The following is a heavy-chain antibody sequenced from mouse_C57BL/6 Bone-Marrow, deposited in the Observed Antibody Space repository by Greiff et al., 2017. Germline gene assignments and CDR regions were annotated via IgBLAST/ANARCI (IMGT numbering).Heavy chain of an antibody. CDR2: IDPSDSYT. Sequence: VQLQQPGAELVMPGASVKLSCQASGYTFTSYWMHWVKQRPGQGLEWIGEIDPSDSYTNYNQKFKGKSTLTVDKSSSTAYMQFSSLTSVDSAVDYCAGSPLYGSERDNAIDYWGQGTSVTVSS. CDR1: GYTFTSYW. J-gene: IGHJ4*01. D-gene: IGHD1-1*01. V-gene: IGHV1-69*01. CDR3: AGSPLYGSERDNAIDY.